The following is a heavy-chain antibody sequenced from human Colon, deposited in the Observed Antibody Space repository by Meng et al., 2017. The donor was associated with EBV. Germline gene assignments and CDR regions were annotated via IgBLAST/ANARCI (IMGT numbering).Heavy chain of an antibody. J-gene: IGHJ4*02. V-gene: IGHV4-31*03. D-gene: IGHD6-19*01. Sequence: QVQLQESGTGLVKSSQTLSLTSTVSCGSVSSGGYYWTSIRQHPGKGLEWFGHIYYSGSTFYNPSLKRRVIISIDTSKNQFSLNLRSVTAADTAVYYCARVSSGWDYFDYWGQGTLVTVSS. CDR1: CGSVSSGGYY. CDR2: IYYSGST. CDR3: ARVSSGWDYFDY.